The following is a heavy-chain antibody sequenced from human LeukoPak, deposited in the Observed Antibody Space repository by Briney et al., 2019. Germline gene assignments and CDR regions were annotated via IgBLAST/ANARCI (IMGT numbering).Heavy chain of an antibody. CDR3: ARVNSGSYYGWFDP. D-gene: IGHD1-26*01. V-gene: IGHV1-18*01. CDR2: ISAYNGNT. CDR1: GYTFTTYG. J-gene: IGHJ5*02. Sequence: ASVKVSCKASGYTFTTYGISWVRQAPGQGLEWRGWISAYNGNTNYAQKLQGRVTMTTDTSTSTAYMELRSLSSDDTAVYYCARVNSGSYYGWFDPWGQGTLVTVSS.